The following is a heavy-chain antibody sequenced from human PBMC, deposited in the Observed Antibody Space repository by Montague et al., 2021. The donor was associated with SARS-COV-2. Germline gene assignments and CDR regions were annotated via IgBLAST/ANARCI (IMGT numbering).Heavy chain of an antibody. J-gene: IGHJ4*02. CDR3: ARPGSVSGWFYFDD. V-gene: IGHV4-39*02. Sequence: SETLSLTCIVSGESIDRDTYYWGWIRQSPGKGLGWIGSLSSSGSTYYNPSLRSRVTISMDTSKNHFSLKVNSVTATDTAVYSCARPGSVSGWFYFDDWGQGTLVSVSS. D-gene: IGHD6-19*01. CDR1: GESIDRDTYY. CDR2: LSSSGST.